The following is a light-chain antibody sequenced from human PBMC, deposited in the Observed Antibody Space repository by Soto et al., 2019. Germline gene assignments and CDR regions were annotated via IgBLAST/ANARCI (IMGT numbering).Light chain of an antibody. Sequence: QAVLTQPASVSGSPGQSITISCTGTSSDVGGYNYVSWYQQHPGKPPKLMIFEVTKRPSGVSNRFSGSKSGNTASLTISGLQAEDEADYYCSSYSSTSTLRVFGTGTKVTVL. CDR3: SSYSSTSTLRV. CDR2: EVT. J-gene: IGLJ1*01. V-gene: IGLV2-14*01. CDR1: SSDVGGYNY.